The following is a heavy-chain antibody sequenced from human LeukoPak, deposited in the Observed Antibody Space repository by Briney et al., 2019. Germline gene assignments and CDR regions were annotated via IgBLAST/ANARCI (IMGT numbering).Heavy chain of an antibody. D-gene: IGHD3-22*01. CDR1: GITLSNYG. CDR3: AERGVVIRVILVGFHKEAYYFDS. Sequence: PRGSLRLSCAVSGITLSNYGMSWVRQAPGKGLEWVAGISDSGGITKYADSVKGRFTISRDNSKNTLYLQMNSLRAQDTAVYFCAERGVVIRVILVGFHKEAYYFDSWGQGALVTVSS. CDR2: ISDSGGIT. J-gene: IGHJ4*02. V-gene: IGHV3-23*01.